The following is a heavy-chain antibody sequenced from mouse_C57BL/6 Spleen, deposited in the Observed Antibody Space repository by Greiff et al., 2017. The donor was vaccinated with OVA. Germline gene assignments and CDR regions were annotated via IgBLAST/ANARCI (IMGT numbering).Heavy chain of an antibody. V-gene: IGHV3-6*01. J-gene: IGHJ4*01. D-gene: IGHD3-2*02. Sequence: ESGPGLVKPSQSLSLTCSVTGYSITSGYYWNWIRQFPGNKLEWMGYISYDGSNNYNPSLKNRISITRDTSKNQFFLKLNSVTTEDTATYYCARQLRNAMDYWGQGTSVTVSS. CDR1: GYSITSGYY. CDR2: ISYDGSN. CDR3: ARQLRNAMDY.